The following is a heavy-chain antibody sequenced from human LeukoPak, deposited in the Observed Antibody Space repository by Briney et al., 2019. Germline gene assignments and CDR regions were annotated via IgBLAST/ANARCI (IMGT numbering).Heavy chain of an antibody. V-gene: IGHV3-30*02. Sequence: PGGSLRLSCAASGFTFSSYGMHWVRQAPGKGLEWVAFIRYDGSNKYYADSVKGRFTISRDNSKNTLYLQMNSLRAEDTAVYYCAKDQFRVGATGWFDPWGQGTLVTVSS. CDR3: AKDQFRVGATGWFDP. CDR2: IRYDGSNK. J-gene: IGHJ5*02. D-gene: IGHD1-26*01. CDR1: GFTFSSYG.